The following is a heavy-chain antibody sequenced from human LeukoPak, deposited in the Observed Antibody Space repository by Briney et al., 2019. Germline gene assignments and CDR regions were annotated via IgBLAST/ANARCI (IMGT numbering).Heavy chain of an antibody. Sequence: SETLSLTCTVPGGSISSSSYYWGWIRQPPGKGLEWIGSIYYSGSTYYNPSLESRLTISVDTSKNQFSLKLSSVTAADTAVYYCARAHSSSWPNYNWFDPWGQGTLVTVSS. J-gene: IGHJ5*02. D-gene: IGHD6-13*01. V-gene: IGHV4-39*07. CDR2: IYYSGST. CDR1: GGSISSSSYY. CDR3: ARAHSSSWPNYNWFDP.